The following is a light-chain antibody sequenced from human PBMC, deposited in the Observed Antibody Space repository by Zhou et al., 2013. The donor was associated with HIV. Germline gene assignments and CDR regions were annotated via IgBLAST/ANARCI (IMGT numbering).Light chain of an antibody. CDR1: QSLRHSNGHDY. CDR2: MGS. CDR3: MQSVQSPLT. J-gene: IGKJ4*01. Sequence: DIVMTQSPLFLSVTPGEPASISCRSSQSLRHSNGHDYLDWYLHKAGQPPRLLIYMGSNRSPGVPERFSGSGSGTLFTLKISRVESEDVGVYYCMQSVQSPLTFGGGTKVQIK. V-gene: IGKV2-28*01.